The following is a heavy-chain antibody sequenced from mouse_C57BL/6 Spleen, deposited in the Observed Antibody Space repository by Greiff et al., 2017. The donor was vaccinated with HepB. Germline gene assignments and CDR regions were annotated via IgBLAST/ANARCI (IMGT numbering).Heavy chain of an antibody. D-gene: IGHD1-1*01. Sequence: EVQLVESGGGLVKPGGSLKLSCAASGFTFSDYGMHWVRQAPEKGLEWVAYISSGSSTIYYADTVKGRFTISRDNAKNTLFLQMTSLRSEDTAMYYCARGHYYGSSLWYFDVWGTGTTVTVSS. J-gene: IGHJ1*03. CDR1: GFTFSDYG. CDR2: ISSGSSTI. CDR3: ARGHYYGSSLWYFDV. V-gene: IGHV5-17*01.